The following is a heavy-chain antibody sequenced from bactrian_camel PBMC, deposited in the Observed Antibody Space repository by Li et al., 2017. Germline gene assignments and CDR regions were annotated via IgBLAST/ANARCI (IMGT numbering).Heavy chain of an antibody. CDR1: GDVIINYS. CDR2: INRGGDST. Sequence: VQLVESGGGSVQAGGTLTLSCEVSGDVIINYSMGWFRQAPGKGLEWVSGINRGGDSTDYADSVKGRFTMFRDNARNTLYLQMNSLKVEDTAMYYCKVEEDLPRYDRSYTCIPHWGQGTQVTVS. J-gene: IGHJ4*01. D-gene: IGHD2*01. CDR3: KVEEDLPRYDRSYTCIPH. V-gene: IGHV3S31*01.